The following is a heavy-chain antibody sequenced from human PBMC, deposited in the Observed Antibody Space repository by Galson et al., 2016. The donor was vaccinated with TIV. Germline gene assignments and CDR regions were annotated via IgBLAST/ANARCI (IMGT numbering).Heavy chain of an antibody. CDR1: GYTFTSFG. CDR3: GRVGLFQFVSSDFMAN. D-gene: IGHD6-19*01. CDR2: IIAYTGHT. V-gene: IGHV1-18*01. J-gene: IGHJ1*01. Sequence: SVKVSCKASGYTFTSFGMTWVRQAPGQGLEWVGWIIAYTGHTNYAQKFQGRVTITTDKSTGTAYLELRSLRSDDTAVYYCGRVGLFQFVSSDFMANWGRGTLVTASA.